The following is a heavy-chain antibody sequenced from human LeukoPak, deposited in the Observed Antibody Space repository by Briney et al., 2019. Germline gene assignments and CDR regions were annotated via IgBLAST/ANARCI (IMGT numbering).Heavy chain of an antibody. V-gene: IGHV1-18*04. CDR3: ARDSGSYFLVRYFDY. D-gene: IGHD1-26*01. Sequence: ASVKVSCKASGYTFTGYYMHWVRQAPGQGLEWMGWISAYNGNTNYAQKLQGRVTMTTDTSTSTAYMELRSLRSDGTAVYYCARDSGSYFLVRYFDYWGQGTLVTVSS. J-gene: IGHJ4*02. CDR1: GYTFTGYY. CDR2: ISAYNGNT.